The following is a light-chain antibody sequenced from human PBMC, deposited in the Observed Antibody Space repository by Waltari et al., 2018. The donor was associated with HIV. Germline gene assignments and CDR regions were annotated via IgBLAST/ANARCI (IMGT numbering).Light chain of an antibody. J-gene: IGLJ2*01. V-gene: IGLV4-69*01. Sequence: QLVLTQSPSASASLGASVKLTCTLSSGPSDSAIAWPQPHPETGPRYLMKLNSDGNHIKGDGIPDRFSGSSSGAERYLTISSLQSEDEADYYCQTWATGSRVVFGGGTKLTVL. CDR2: LNSDGNH. CDR3: QTWATGSRVV. CDR1: SGPSDSA.